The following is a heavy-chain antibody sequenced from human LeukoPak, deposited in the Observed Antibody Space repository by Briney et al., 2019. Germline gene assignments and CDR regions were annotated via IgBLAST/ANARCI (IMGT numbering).Heavy chain of an antibody. Sequence: ASVKVSCKASGGTFSSYAISWVRQAPGQGLEWMGGIIPIFGTANYAQKFQGRVTITTDKYTSTAYMELSSLRSEDTAVYYCARELTHTLGFGESILPGYYGMDVWGKGTTVTVSS. CDR1: GGTFSSYA. V-gene: IGHV1-69*05. J-gene: IGHJ6*04. CDR3: ARELTHTLGFGESILPGYYGMDV. D-gene: IGHD3-10*01. CDR2: IIPIFGTA.